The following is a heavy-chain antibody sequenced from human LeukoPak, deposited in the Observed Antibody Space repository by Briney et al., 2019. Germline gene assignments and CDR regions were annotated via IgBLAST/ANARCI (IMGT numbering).Heavy chain of an antibody. D-gene: IGHD3-22*01. V-gene: IGHV3-23*01. Sequence: PGGSLRLSCAASGFTFSSYAMSWDRQAPGKGLEWVSAISASGTSTYYADSVKGRFTISRDNSKDTLYLQMNSLRAEDTAVYYCAKSSIFYDSSGYYVGERYYFDYWGQGTLVTVSS. CDR2: ISASGTST. CDR3: AKSSIFYDSSGYYVGERYYFDY. CDR1: GFTFSSYA. J-gene: IGHJ4*02.